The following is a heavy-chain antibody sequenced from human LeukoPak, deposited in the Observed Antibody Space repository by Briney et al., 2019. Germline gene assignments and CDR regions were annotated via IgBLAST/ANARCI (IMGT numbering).Heavy chain of an antibody. D-gene: IGHD6-19*01. J-gene: IGHJ5*02. CDR3: ARVAGDGWYSWFDP. CDR2: INLNSGAT. V-gene: IGHV1-2*02. Sequence: ASVKVSCKASGYTFTGYQMHWVRQAPGQGLEWMGWINLNSGATKYAQSFQGRVSLTTDTSISTAYMDLSRLTSDDTAVYYCARVAGDGWYSWFDPWGQGTLVTVSS. CDR1: GYTFTGYQ.